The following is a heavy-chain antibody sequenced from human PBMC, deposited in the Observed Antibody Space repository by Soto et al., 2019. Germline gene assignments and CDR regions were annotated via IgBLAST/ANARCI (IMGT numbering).Heavy chain of an antibody. J-gene: IGHJ4*02. D-gene: IGHD3-9*01. Sequence: AETLSLTCTVSGGSISSYYWSWIRQPPGKGLEWIGYIYYSGSTNYNPSLKSRVTISVDTSKNQFSLKLSSVTAADTAVYYCASFLTGYSDYWGQGTLVTVS. CDR3: ASFLTGYSDY. CDR1: GGSISSYY. V-gene: IGHV4-59*01. CDR2: IYYSGST.